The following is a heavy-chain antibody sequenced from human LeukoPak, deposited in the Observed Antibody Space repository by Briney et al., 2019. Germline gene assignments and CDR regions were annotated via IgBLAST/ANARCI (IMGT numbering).Heavy chain of an antibody. CDR1: GFTFRSYG. CDR2: ISYDGSNK. J-gene: IGHJ3*01. V-gene: IGHV3-30*18. Sequence: GGSLRLSCAASGFTFRSYGMHWVRQAPGKGLEWVATISYDGSNKYHADSVQGRFTVSRDNSKNTLYLQMNSLRTEDTAVYHCAKDRGRWLQLPDAFDVWGQGTMVTVSS. CDR3: AKDRGRWLQLPDAFDV. D-gene: IGHD5-24*01.